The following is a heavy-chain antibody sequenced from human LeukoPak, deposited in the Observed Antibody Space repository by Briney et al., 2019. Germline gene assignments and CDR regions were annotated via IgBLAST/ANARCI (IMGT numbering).Heavy chain of an antibody. V-gene: IGHV4-34*01. Sequence: SETQSLTCAVYGGSFSGYYWSWIRQPPGKGLEWIGEINHSGSTNYNPSLKSRVTISVDTSKNQFSLKLSSVTAADTAVYYCARRRRDDYVWGSYPPTTFDYWGQGTLVTVSS. CDR1: GGSFSGYY. D-gene: IGHD3-16*01. CDR3: ARRRRDDYVWGSYPPTTFDY. CDR2: INHSGST. J-gene: IGHJ4*02.